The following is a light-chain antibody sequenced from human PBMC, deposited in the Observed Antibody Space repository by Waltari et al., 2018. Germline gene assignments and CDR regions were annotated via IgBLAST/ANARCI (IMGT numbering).Light chain of an antibody. Sequence: QSALAQPASVSGSPGQSITISCTGTDSDIGAYNYVSWYQQHPGIAPKLLLYDVSDRLSGVSDRFSGSKSGKTASLTISGLQPEDAADYYCSSYTRRNTVIFGGGTKLTVV. CDR3: SSYTRRNTVI. V-gene: IGLV2-14*03. CDR1: DSDIGAYNY. J-gene: IGLJ2*01. CDR2: DVS.